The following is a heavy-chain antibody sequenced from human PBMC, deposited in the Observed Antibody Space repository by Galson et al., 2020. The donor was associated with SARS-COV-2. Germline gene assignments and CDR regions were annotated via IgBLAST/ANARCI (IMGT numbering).Heavy chain of an antibody. J-gene: IGHJ6*02. CDR3: ARERRYQSQPLYGDFVTYYYGMDV. CDR1: GGSISSDEYY. V-gene: IGHV4-31*03. D-gene: IGHD4-17*01. CDR2: IHYSGSS. Sequence: SETLSLTCTVSGGSISSDEYYWSWIRQYPGKGLEWIGYIHYSGSSYHNPSLKSRVSISVDTSNTQFSLTLRSVTAADTAVYYCARERRYQSQPLYGDFVTYYYGMDVWGQGTTVTVSS.